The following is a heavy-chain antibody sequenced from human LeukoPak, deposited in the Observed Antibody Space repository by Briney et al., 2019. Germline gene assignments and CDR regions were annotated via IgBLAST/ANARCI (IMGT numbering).Heavy chain of an antibody. V-gene: IGHV4-59*01. CDR1: GGSISSDY. CDR3: ARALSVVTEDYYYMDV. CDR2: IYYSGST. D-gene: IGHD2-21*02. Sequence: SETLSLTCTVSGGSISSDYWSWIRQPPGKGLEWIGYIYYSGSTNYNPSLKSRVTISVDTSKNQFSLKLSSVTAADTALYYCARALSVVTEDYYYMDVWGKGTTVTVSS. J-gene: IGHJ6*03.